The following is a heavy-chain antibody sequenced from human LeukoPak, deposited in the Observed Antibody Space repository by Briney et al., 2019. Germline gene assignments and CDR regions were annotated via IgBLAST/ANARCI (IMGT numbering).Heavy chain of an antibody. CDR1: GFTFSSYA. CDR3: AKGDWQLGSTGYFDY. V-gene: IGHV3-30*18. J-gene: IGHJ4*02. CDR2: ISYDGSSK. D-gene: IGHD1-26*01. Sequence: GGSLRLSCAASGFTFSSYAMHWVSQARGKGLEWVAVISYDGSSKYYADSVKGRFIISRDNSKNTLFVQMNSLRPEDTAVYYCAKGDWQLGSTGYFDYWGQGTLVTVSS.